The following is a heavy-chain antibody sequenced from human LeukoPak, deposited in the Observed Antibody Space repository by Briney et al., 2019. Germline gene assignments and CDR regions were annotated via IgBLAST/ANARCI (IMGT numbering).Heavy chain of an antibody. CDR1: GGSISSYY. Sequence: SETLSLTCTVSGGSISSYYWSWIRQPPGKGLEWIGYIYYSGSTNYNPSLKSRVTISVDTSKNQFSLKLSSVTAADTAVYYCARGPLHHLYYFDYWGQGTLVIVSS. J-gene: IGHJ4*02. V-gene: IGHV4-59*01. CDR3: ARGPLHHLYYFDY. CDR2: IYYSGST. D-gene: IGHD1-14*01.